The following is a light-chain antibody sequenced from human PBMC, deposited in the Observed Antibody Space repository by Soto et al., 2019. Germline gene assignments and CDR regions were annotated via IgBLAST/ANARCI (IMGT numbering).Light chain of an antibody. CDR2: GAS. J-gene: IGKJ1*01. CDR3: QEYGSSRT. V-gene: IGKV3-20*01. CDR1: QTVRTTY. Sequence: EAVLTQSPGTLSLSPGERATLSCRASQTVRTTYLAWYQQRPGQAPRLLIYGASSRATGIPDRFSGSGSGTDFTLTISRLEPDDFAVYYCQEYGSSRTFGQGTKVDIK.